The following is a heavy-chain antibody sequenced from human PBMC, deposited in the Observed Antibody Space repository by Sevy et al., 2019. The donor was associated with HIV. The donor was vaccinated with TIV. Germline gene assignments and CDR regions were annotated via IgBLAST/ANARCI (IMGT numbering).Heavy chain of an antibody. J-gene: IGHJ4*02. CDR2: LSFGCGKI. CDR3: AREGCTKPHDY. CDR1: GFTFNIYS. Sequence: GGSLRLSCAASGFTFNIYSMSWVRQTPGKGLEWVATLSFGCGKINHADSVKGRFTMSRDDSKNAVYLQMNNLRVEYTAIYYCAREGCTKPHDYWGQGTLVTVSS. V-gene: IGHV3-23*01. D-gene: IGHD2-8*01.